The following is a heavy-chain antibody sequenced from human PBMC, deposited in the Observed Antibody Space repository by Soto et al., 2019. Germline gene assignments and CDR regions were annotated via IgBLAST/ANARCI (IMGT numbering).Heavy chain of an antibody. CDR1: VFTFSAYA. V-gene: IGHV3-30-3*01. D-gene: IGHD1-26*01. J-gene: IGHJ4*02. CDR2: ISYDGSNN. CDR3: ARDSWDVDY. Sequence: PGWSLRLSCASSVFTFSAYAMHWVRQAPGKGLEWLAMISYDGSNNYFADSVKGRFTISRDNSKNTLYLQMNSLRAEDTAVYYCARDSWDVDYWGQGTLVTDSS.